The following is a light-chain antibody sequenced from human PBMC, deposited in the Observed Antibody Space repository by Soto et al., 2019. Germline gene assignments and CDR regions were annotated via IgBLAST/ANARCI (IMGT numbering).Light chain of an antibody. CDR3: QQYNSWWT. J-gene: IGKJ2*02. Sequence: DIQMTQSPSTLSASVGDRVTITCRASQSISSWLAWYQQKPGKAPKLLIYKASSLESGVPSRFSGSGSGTEFPLTISSLQPDAFATYYCQQYNSWWTFGQGTKLEIK. V-gene: IGKV1-5*03. CDR1: QSISSW. CDR2: KAS.